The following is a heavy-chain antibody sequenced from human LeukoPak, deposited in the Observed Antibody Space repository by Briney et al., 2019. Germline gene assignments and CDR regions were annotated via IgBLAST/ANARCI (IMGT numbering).Heavy chain of an antibody. V-gene: IGHV3-7*01. CDR3: ARLLRMVTTFDH. J-gene: IGHJ4*02. D-gene: IGHD5-24*01. CDR1: GFTFSGNW. CDR2: INPDGSQQ. Sequence: PGGSLTLSCEASGFTFSGNWISWVRQAPGKGLEWVASINPDGSQQHYVDSVKGRFTISRDNTRSSLYLQMNSLGAEDTAVYYCARLLRMVTTFDHWGQGTLVTVSS.